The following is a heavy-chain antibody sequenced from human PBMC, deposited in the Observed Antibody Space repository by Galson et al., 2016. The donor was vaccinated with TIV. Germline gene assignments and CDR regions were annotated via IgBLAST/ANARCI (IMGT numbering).Heavy chain of an antibody. J-gene: IGHJ4*02. CDR2: LNPSGVTT. V-gene: IGHV1-46*01. CDR3: SREKYSGFGF. CDR1: GYIFTTYY. D-gene: IGHD5-12*01. Sequence: SVKVSCKASGYIFTTYYIHWVRQAPGQGLEWMGMLNPSGVTTSYAEKFQDRVTMSMDTSTSTFYMELSSLTSEDTAIYYCSREKYSGFGFWGPGTLVTVSS.